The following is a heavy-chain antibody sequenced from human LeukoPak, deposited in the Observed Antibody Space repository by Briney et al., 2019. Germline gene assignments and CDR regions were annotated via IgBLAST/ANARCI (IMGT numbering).Heavy chain of an antibody. J-gene: IGHJ4*02. CDR3: AKNDGNIWQPHS. CDR2: ISTDGSQ. Sequence: GGSLRLSCSTSGFTFSNFVMQWVRQTPGKGLEYVSVISTDGSQYYPDPVKGRFTIFRDNSKNTLYLQMNSLRPEDTAIYYCAKNDGNIWQPHSWGQGTLVTVSS. CDR1: GFTFSNFV. V-gene: IGHV3-64D*06.